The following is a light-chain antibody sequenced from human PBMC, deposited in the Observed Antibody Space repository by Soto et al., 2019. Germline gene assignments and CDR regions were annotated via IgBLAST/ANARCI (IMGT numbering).Light chain of an antibody. V-gene: IGKV3-15*01. CDR2: GAS. J-gene: IGKJ2*01. CDR3: QQYNNLPPDT. CDR1: QSVNNN. Sequence: EIILTQSPASLSVSPGERATLSCSASQSVNNNLAWYQQKPGQAPRLLIYGASTRATGIPGRFRGSGSGTEFTLTITSLQSEDFAVYFWQQYNNLPPDTFGQGTKLEIK.